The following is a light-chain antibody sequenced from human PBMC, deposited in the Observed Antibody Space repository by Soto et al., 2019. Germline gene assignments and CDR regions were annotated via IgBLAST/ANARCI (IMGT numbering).Light chain of an antibody. V-gene: IGKV3-15*01. Sequence: EIVMTQSPATLSVSPGERATLSCRAGQSVKSNLAWYQQKPGQPPRLLIYDASTRATGIPARFSGSGSGTEFTLTISSLQSEDFAIYYCQQYNSWLYTFGQGTKLEIK. CDR3: QQYNSWLYT. CDR1: QSVKSN. CDR2: DAS. J-gene: IGKJ2*01.